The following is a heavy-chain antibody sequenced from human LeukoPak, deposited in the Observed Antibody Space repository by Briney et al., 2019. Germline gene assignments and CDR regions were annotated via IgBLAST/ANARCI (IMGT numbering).Heavy chain of an antibody. CDR3: ARALNNSNHVGSFDY. CDR2: INHSGST. V-gene: IGHV4-34*01. Sequence: SETLSLTCAVYGGSFSGYYWSWIRQPPGKGLEWIGEINHSGSTNYNPSLKSRVTISVDTSKNQFSLKLSSVTAADTAVYYCARALNNSNHVGSFDYWGQGTLVTVSS. J-gene: IGHJ4*02. D-gene: IGHD1-14*01. CDR1: GGSFSGYY.